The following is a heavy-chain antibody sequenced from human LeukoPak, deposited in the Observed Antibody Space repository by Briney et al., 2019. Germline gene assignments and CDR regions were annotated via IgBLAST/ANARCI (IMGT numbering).Heavy chain of an antibody. CDR3: ARGLGELSDFDY. CDR1: GGSVSSGSYY. Sequence: SETLSLTCTVSGGSVSSGSYYWTWIRQPPGKGLQWIGYIYYTGSTNYNPSLKSRVSISIDRSKSQFSLKLTSVTAADTAVYYCARGLGELSDFDYWGQGTLVTVSS. V-gene: IGHV4-61*01. D-gene: IGHD3-10*01. J-gene: IGHJ4*02. CDR2: IYYTGST.